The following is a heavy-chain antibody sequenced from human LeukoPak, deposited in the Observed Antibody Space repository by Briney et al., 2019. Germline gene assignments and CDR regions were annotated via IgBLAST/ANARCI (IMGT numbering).Heavy chain of an antibody. D-gene: IGHD2-15*01. J-gene: IGHJ4*02. CDR1: GGSFSGYY. CDR2: INHSGST. Sequence: PSETLSLTCAVYGGSFSGYYWSWIRQPPGKGLEWIGEINHSGSTNHNPSLKSRVTISVDTSKNQFSLKLSSVTAADTAVYYCARAGYCSGGSCRLLDYWGQGTLVTVSS. CDR3: ARAGYCSGGSCRLLDY. V-gene: IGHV4-34*01.